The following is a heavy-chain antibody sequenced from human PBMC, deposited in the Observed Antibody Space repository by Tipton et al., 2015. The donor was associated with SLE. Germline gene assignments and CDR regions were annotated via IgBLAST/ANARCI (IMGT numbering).Heavy chain of an antibody. J-gene: IGHJ2*01. V-gene: IGHV4-59*01. CDR2: IYYSGST. CDR1: GGSISSYY. CDR3: ARGREWVENYGSGSYRTHQYLDL. Sequence: TLSLTCTVSGGSISSYYWSWIRQPPGKGLEWIGYIYYSGSTNYNPSLKSRVTISVDTSKNQFSLKMNSVTAADTAVYYCARGREWVENYGSGSYRTHQYLDLWGRGTLVTVSS. D-gene: IGHD3-10*01.